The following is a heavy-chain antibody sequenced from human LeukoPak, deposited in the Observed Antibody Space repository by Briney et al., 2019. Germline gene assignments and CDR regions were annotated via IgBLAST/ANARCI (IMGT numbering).Heavy chain of an antibody. D-gene: IGHD1-26*01. CDR1: GFTFSSYW. V-gene: IGHV3-7*01. J-gene: IGHJ4*02. CDR3: AREVSGSYYAFDY. CDR2: IKQDGSEE. Sequence: GGSLRLSCAASGFTFSSYWMSWVRQAPGKGLEWVANIKQDGSEEYYVDAVKGRFTISRDNAKNSLYLQMNSLRAEDTAVYYCAREVSGSYYAFDYWGQGTLVTVSS.